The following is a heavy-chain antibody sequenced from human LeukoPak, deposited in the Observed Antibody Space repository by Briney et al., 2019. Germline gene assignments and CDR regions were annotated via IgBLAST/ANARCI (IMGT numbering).Heavy chain of an antibody. V-gene: IGHV3-48*03. Sequence: PGGSLRLSCAASGFTFSSYEMNWVRQAPGKGLEWGSYISSSGSTIYYADSVKGRFTISRDNAKNSLYLQMNSLRAEDTAVYYCASPSNYYDSSGYYLDYWGQGTLVTVTS. D-gene: IGHD3-22*01. CDR2: ISSSGSTI. J-gene: IGHJ4*02. CDR3: ASPSNYYDSSGYYLDY. CDR1: GFTFSSYE.